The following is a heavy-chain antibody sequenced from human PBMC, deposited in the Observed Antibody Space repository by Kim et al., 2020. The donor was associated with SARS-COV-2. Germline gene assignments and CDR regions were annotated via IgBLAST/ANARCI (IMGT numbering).Heavy chain of an antibody. CDR2: IYYSGST. Sequence: SETLSLTCSISGGSLRSSSYYWGWIRQTPGKGLEWIGNIYYSGSTNYSQSLKSRLTISLDTSKDQFSLKLTSVTAADTAAYYCARLSDYGDFPSWGQGT. CDR3: ARLSDYGDFPS. J-gene: IGHJ4*02. CDR1: GGSLRSSSYY. D-gene: IGHD4-17*01. V-gene: IGHV4-39*01.